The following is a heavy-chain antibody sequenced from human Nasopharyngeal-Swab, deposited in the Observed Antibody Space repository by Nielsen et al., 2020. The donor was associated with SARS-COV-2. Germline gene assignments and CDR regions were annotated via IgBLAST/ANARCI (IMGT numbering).Heavy chain of an antibody. CDR2: INPNSGGT. CDR1: GYTFTGYY. D-gene: IGHD1-26*01. V-gene: IGHV1-2*06. CDR3: ARVGELLGYYFDY. J-gene: IGHJ4*02. Sequence: ASVKVSCKASGYTFTGYYMHWVRQAPGQGLEWMGRINPNSGGTNYAQKFQGRVTMTRDTSISTAYMELSRLRSDDTAVYYCARVGELLGYYFDYWGQGTLVTVSS.